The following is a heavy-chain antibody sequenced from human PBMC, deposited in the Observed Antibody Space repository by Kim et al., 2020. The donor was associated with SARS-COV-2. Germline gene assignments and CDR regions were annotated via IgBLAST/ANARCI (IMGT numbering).Heavy chain of an antibody. V-gene: IGHV3-23*01. CDR2: VGGSDGGT. Sequence: GGSLRLSCAASGFTFSTFGMSWVRQAPGKGLEWVSGVGGSDGGTYYIDSVKGRFTISRDNSKNTLYLQMNSLRAEDTAVYYCAKFYVVTGTRPFFDSWGQGTLVTVFS. J-gene: IGHJ4*02. CDR1: GFTFSTFG. D-gene: IGHD2-15*01. CDR3: AKFYVVTGTRPFFDS.